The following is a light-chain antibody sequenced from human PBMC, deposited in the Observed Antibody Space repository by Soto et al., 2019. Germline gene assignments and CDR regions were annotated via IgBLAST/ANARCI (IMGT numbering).Light chain of an antibody. CDR2: EAS. CDR1: QSVNSH. V-gene: IGKV3-15*01. Sequence: EIVMTQSPATLSVSPGERATLSCRASQSVNSHLAWFQQRPGQAPRLLMYEASTRSTGVPARFSASGSGTEFTLTISGLQSEDFAVYYCQQYHIWCTFGQGTELEIK. CDR3: QQYHIWCT. J-gene: IGKJ2*02.